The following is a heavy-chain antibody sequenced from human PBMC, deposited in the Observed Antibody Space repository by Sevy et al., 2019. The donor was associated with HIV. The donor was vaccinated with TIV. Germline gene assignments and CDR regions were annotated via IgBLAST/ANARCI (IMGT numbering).Heavy chain of an antibody. CDR1: GESFSNYY. V-gene: IGHV4-34*01. Sequence: SETLSLTCAVYGESFSNYYWSWIRLSPGKGLESIGEIDHSGRSDFNPSLKSRLTMSVDTSKNQFSVKVTSVTAADTAVYYCARGPKPLRSDYGDYRGVGYYFDSWGQGTLVTVSS. J-gene: IGHJ4*02. CDR3: ARGPKPLRSDYGDYRGVGYYFDS. D-gene: IGHD4-17*01. CDR2: IDHSGRS.